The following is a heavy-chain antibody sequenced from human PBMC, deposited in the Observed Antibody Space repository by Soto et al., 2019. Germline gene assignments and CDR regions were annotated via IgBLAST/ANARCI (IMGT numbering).Heavy chain of an antibody. CDR2: IYYNGNT. J-gene: IGHJ4*02. Sequence: QVQLQESGPGLVKPSETLSLTCTVSGGSISNHYWSWIRQPPGKGLEWIGYIYYNGNTNYNPSLKGRVTMSVDTSKNQISLKLGSVTAEDTAVYYCTRANWYSEYWGQGTLVTVSS. CDR1: GGSISNHY. D-gene: IGHD7-27*01. CDR3: TRANWYSEY. V-gene: IGHV4-59*11.